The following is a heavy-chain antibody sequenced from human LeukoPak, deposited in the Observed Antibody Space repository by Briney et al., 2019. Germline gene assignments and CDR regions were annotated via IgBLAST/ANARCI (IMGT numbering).Heavy chain of an antibody. CDR2: INNDGSDR. CDR1: GFTFSRYW. CDR3: ARDGGSSGYHDSLDI. Sequence: PGGALRLSCAASGFTFSRYWMHWVRQAPGKALVWVSRINNDGSDRTYADSVKGRFTISRDNSKNTLSLQLNSLRDEDTAVYYCARDGGSSGYHDSLDIWGQGTMVTVSA. V-gene: IGHV3-74*01. D-gene: IGHD3-22*01. J-gene: IGHJ3*02.